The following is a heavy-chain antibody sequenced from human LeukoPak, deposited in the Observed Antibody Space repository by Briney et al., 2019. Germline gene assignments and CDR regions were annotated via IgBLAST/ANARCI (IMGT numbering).Heavy chain of an antibody. Sequence: GGSLRLSCAASGFTLSTYWMNWVRQAPGKGLEWVATIKQDGSEKYYVDSVKGRFTISRDNSKNTLYLQMNSLRAEDTAVYYCAREGGGSYLRIRRYYFDYWGQGTLVTVSS. V-gene: IGHV3-7*01. D-gene: IGHD1-26*01. CDR1: GFTLSTYW. CDR3: AREGGGSYLRIRRYYFDY. CDR2: IKQDGSEK. J-gene: IGHJ4*02.